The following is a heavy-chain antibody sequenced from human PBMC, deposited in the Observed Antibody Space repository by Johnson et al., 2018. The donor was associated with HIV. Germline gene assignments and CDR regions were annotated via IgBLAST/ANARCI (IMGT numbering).Heavy chain of an antibody. Sequence: QVQLVESGGGVVQPGRSLRLSCAASGFTFSSYAMHWVRQAPGKGLEWVAVISYDVSNKYYADSVKGRFTISRDNSKNTLYLQMNSLRAEDTAVYYCARGRITMVQGVIFGAFDIWGQGTMVTVSS. D-gene: IGHD3-10*01. CDR3: ARGRITMVQGVIFGAFDI. CDR2: ISYDVSNK. J-gene: IGHJ3*02. V-gene: IGHV3-30*04. CDR1: GFTFSSYA.